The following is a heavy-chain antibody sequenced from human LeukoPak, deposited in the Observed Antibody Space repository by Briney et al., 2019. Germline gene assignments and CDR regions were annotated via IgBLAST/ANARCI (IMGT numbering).Heavy chain of an antibody. CDR3: ARVGYCSGGSCFDY. J-gene: IGHJ4*02. V-gene: IGHV4-4*07. CDR1: GGSISSYY. Sequence: PSETLSLTCTVSGGSISSYYWSWIRQPAGKGLEWIGRIYTSGSTNYNPSLTSRVTMSVDTSKNQFSLKLSSVTAADTAVYYCARVGYCSGGSCFDYWGQGTLVTVSS. CDR2: IYTSGST. D-gene: IGHD2-15*01.